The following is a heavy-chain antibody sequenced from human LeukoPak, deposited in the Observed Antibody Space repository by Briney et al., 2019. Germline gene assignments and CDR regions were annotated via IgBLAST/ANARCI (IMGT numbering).Heavy chain of an antibody. J-gene: IGHJ4*02. CDR3: ARELYSVDFDY. CDR1: GFNFILFG. V-gene: IGHV3-33*01. D-gene: IGHD4-11*01. Sequence: GGSLRLSCAASGFNFILFGMHWVRQAPGEGLEWVALMRYDGDYKYYGDSVKGRFTISRDNSKNLVYLKMNSLRAKDTAVYYCARELYSVDFDYWGQGSLVTVSS. CDR2: MRYDGDYK.